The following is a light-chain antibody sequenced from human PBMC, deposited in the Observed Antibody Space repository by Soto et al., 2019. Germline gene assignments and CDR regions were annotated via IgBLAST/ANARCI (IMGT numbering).Light chain of an antibody. CDR2: GAS. Sequence: EIVMTQSPATLSVSPGERATLSCRASQSVNSNLAWYQQKPGQAPRLLIYGASTRATGVPARFSGSGAGKECTLTISSLQSDDFAVDFCQQYNNWPTFGQGTKVEIK. CDR3: QQYNNWPT. CDR1: QSVNSN. J-gene: IGKJ1*01. V-gene: IGKV3-15*01.